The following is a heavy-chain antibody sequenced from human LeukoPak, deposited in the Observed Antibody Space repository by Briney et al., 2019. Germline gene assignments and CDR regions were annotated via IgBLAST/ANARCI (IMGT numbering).Heavy chain of an antibody. CDR3: ARDRNCDSSAYTIDY. CDR2: IYYTGNT. V-gene: IGHV4-61*08. D-gene: IGHD3-22*01. Sequence: PSETLSLTCAVSGASVSSSAYFWSWIRQPPGKGLEWIGFIYYTGNTNYNPSLESRVTISVDTSKNQFSLKLRSVTAADTAVYYCARDRNCDSSAYTIDYWGQGTLVTVSS. J-gene: IGHJ4*02. CDR1: GASVSSSAYF.